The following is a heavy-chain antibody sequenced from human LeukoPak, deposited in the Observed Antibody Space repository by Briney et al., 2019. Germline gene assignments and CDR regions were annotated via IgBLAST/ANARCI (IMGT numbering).Heavy chain of an antibody. CDR1: GGSISSNNW. D-gene: IGHD3-22*01. V-gene: IGHV4-4*02. J-gene: IGHJ3*02. Sequence: SETLSLTCAVSGGSISSNNWWGWVRQPPGKGLEWIGEIYHSGSPNYNPSLKSRVTISVDTSKNQFSLKLSSVTAADTAVYYCARGGIITPEDIWGQGTMVTVSS. CDR2: IYHSGSP. CDR3: ARGGIITPEDI.